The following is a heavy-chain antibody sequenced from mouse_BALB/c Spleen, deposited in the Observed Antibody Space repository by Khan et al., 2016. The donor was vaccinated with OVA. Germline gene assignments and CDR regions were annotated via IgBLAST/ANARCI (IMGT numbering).Heavy chain of an antibody. CDR1: GYSITSGYA. D-gene: IGHD1-1*01. CDR3: ARGNYYGYYFDY. CDR2: ISYSGCT. V-gene: IGHV3-2*02. J-gene: IGHJ2*01. Sequence: EVQLVESGPGLVKPSQSLSLTCTVTGYSITSGYAWNWIRHFPGNKLEWMAYISYSGCTSYNPSLKSRITITRDTSKNQFFLQLNSVTTEDIATYSCARGNYYGYYFDYWGQGTPLTVSS.